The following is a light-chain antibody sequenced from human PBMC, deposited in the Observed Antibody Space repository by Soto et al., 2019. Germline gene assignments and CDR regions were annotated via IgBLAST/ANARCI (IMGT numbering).Light chain of an antibody. V-gene: IGLV2-14*01. CDR1: SSDIGSNNY. CDR2: EVS. J-gene: IGLJ3*02. CDR3: SSYTTTTRL. Sequence: QSALTQPASVSGSPGQSITISCTGTSSDIGSNNYVSWFQQRPGKAPTLIIYEVSNRPPGVSTHFSGSKSGKTASLTISGLLPEDEAEYYCSSYTTTTRLFGGGTKLTVL.